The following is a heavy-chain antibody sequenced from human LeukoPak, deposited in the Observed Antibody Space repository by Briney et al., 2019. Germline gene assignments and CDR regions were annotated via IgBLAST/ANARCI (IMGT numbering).Heavy chain of an antibody. Sequence: KPSETLSLTCTVSGGSISSYYWSWIRQPAGRGLEWIGRIYISGSTNYNPSLKSRVTISVDTSKNQFSLKLSSVTAADTAVYYCARTAYCGGDCSVIDRHYFDYWGQGTLVTVSS. V-gene: IGHV4-4*07. CDR1: GGSISSYY. D-gene: IGHD2-21*02. CDR2: IYISGST. CDR3: ARTAYCGGDCSVIDRHYFDY. J-gene: IGHJ4*02.